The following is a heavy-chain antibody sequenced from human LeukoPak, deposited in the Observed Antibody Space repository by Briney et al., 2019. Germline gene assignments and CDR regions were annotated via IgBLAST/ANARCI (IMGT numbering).Heavy chain of an antibody. CDR1: GYTFTSYG. CDR2: ISAYNGNT. CDR3: ARGFMITFGGVISAYYFDY. Sequence: GASVKVSCKASGYTFTSYGISWVRQAPGQGLEWMGWISAYNGNTNYAQKLQGRVTMTTDTSTSTAYMELRSLRSDDTAVYYCARGFMITFGGVISAYYFDYWGQGTLVTVSS. D-gene: IGHD3-16*01. V-gene: IGHV1-18*01. J-gene: IGHJ4*02.